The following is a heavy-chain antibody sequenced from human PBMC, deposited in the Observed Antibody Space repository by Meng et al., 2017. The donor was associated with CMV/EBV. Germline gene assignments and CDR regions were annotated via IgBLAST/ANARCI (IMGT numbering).Heavy chain of an antibody. CDR2: ISGSGGST. Sequence: GGSLRLSCAVYGGSFSGYYWSWIRQPPGKGLEWVSAISGSGGSTYYADSVKGRFTISRDNSKNTLYLQMNSLRAEDTAVYYCAKDLDSSSWNYYYYGMDVWGQGTTVTVSS. V-gene: IGHV3-23*01. CDR1: GGSFSGYY. CDR3: AKDLDSSSWNYYYYGMDV. D-gene: IGHD6-13*01. J-gene: IGHJ6*02.